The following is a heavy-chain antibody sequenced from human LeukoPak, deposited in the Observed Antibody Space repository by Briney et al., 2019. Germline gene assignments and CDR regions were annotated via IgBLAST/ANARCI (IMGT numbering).Heavy chain of an antibody. CDR1: GFTFSSYD. D-gene: IGHD3-3*01. CDR2: ISGSGGST. V-gene: IGHV3-23*01. Sequence: GGSLRLSCVASGFTFSSYDMSWVRQAPGKGLEWVSAISGSGGSTYYADSVKGRFTISRDNSKNTLYLQMNSLRAEDTAVYYCAKDISITTFGVLIKDYGMDVWGQGTTVTVSS. J-gene: IGHJ6*02. CDR3: AKDISITTFGVLIKDYGMDV.